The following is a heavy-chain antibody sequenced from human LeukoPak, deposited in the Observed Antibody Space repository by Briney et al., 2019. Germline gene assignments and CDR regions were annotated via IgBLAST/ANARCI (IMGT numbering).Heavy chain of an antibody. CDR2: INPSGGST. V-gene: IGHV1-46*01. Sequence: ASVKVSCKASGYTFTSYYMHWVRQAPGQGLEWMGIINPSGGSTSYAQKFQGRVTMTRDMSTSTDYLELSSLGSEDTAVYYCARNTGSSFFYYYYMDVWGKGTTVTVSS. J-gene: IGHJ6*03. CDR1: GYTFTSYY. D-gene: IGHD3-3*01. CDR3: ARNTGSSFFYYYYMDV.